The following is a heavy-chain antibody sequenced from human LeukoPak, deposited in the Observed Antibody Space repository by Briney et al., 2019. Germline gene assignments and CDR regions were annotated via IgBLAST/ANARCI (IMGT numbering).Heavy chain of an antibody. Sequence: GGSLRLSCAASGFTFSSYTMNWVRQAPGRGLEWASSISSSSNYIYYADSVKGRFTISRDNAKNSLYLQMNSLRADDTAVYYCARGGSGSTDSRHWGQGTLVTVSS. D-gene: IGHD3-10*01. J-gene: IGHJ4*02. V-gene: IGHV3-21*01. CDR3: ARGGSGSTDSRH. CDR1: GFTFSSYT. CDR2: ISSSSNYI.